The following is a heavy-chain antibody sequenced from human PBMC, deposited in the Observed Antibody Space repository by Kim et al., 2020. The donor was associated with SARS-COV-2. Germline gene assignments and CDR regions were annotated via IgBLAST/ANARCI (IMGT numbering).Heavy chain of an antibody. CDR1: GYTFTSYA. Sequence: ASVKVSCKASGYTFTSYAMNWVRQAPGQGLEWMGWINTNTGNPTYAQGFTGRFVFSLDTSVSTAYLQISSLKAEDTAVYYCARGDIVVVVAADYGDPRTYYYYYGMDVWGQGTTVTVSS. J-gene: IGHJ6*02. D-gene: IGHD2-15*01. V-gene: IGHV7-4-1*02. CDR3: ARGDIVVVVAADYGDPRTYYYYYGMDV. CDR2: INTNTGNP.